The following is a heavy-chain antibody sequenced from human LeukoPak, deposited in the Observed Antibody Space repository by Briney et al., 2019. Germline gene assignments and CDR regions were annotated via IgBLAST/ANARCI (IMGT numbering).Heavy chain of an antibody. CDR1: GFTFSDHH. Sequence: GGSQRLSCAASGFTFSDHHTTWTRHAPGEGLEGGSYISTTSSFTKYADSVKGRLTISRDNAKNSLYLQMNSLGAEDTAVYYCARDLGGHGSWGQGTLVTVSS. V-gene: IGHV3-11*06. J-gene: IGHJ4*02. D-gene: IGHD1-26*01. CDR3: ARDLGGHGS. CDR2: ISTTSSFT.